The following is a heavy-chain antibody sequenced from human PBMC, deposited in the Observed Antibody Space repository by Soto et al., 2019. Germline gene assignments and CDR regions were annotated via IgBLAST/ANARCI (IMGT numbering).Heavy chain of an antibody. CDR3: ARSIVVVTALDY. CDR1: GYTFTSYS. D-gene: IGHD2-21*02. V-gene: IGHV1-3*01. J-gene: IGHJ4*02. Sequence: GGSVKVSCKASGYTFTSYSMHWVRQAPGQRLEWMGWINAGNGNTKYSRKFQGRVTITRDTSAGTAYMELSSLRSEDTAVYYCARSIVVVTALDYWGQGTLVTVSS. CDR2: INAGNGNT.